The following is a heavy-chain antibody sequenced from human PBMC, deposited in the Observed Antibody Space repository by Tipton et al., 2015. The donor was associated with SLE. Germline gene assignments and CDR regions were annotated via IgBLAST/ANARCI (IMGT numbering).Heavy chain of an antibody. V-gene: IGHV4-59*01. J-gene: IGHJ3*02. Sequence: LRLSCIVSGGSISSYYWSWIRQPPGKGLEWIGYIYYSGSTNYNPSLKSRVTISVDTSKNQFSLKRSSVTAADTAVYYCAREEGQWDAFDIWGQGTMVTVSA. D-gene: IGHD6-19*01. CDR3: AREEGQWDAFDI. CDR2: IYYSGST. CDR1: GGSISSYY.